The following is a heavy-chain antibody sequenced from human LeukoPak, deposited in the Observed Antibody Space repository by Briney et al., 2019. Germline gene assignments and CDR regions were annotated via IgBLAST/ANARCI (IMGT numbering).Heavy chain of an antibody. D-gene: IGHD6-6*01. J-gene: IGHJ5*02. V-gene: IGHV6-1*01. CDR1: GDSVSSNSAA. CDR3: ARSWDSSSSNGFDP. Sequence: SQTLSLTCAISGDSVSSNSAAWNWIRQSPSRGLEWLGRTYYRSKWYNDYAVSVKSRITINPDTSKNHFSLQLNSVPPEDTAVYYCARSWDSSSSNGFDPWGQGTLVTVSS. CDR2: TYYRSKWYN.